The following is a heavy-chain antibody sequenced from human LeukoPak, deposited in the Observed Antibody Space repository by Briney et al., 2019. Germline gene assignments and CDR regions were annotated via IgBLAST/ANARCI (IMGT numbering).Heavy chain of an antibody. J-gene: IGHJ4*02. CDR2: INHSGST. Sequence: PSETLSLTCTVSGGSISSYYWSWIRQPPGKGLEWIGEINHSGSTNYNPSLKSRVTISVDTSKNQFSLKLSSVTAADTAVYYCARGLLRPIEGRHFDYWGQGTLVTVSS. CDR1: GGSISSYY. V-gene: IGHV4-34*01. D-gene: IGHD1-26*01. CDR3: ARGLLRPIEGRHFDY.